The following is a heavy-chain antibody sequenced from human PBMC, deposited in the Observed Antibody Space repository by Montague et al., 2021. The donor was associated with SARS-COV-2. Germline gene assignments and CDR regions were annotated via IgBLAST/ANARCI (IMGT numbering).Heavy chain of an antibody. Sequence: SETLSLTCAVYGGSFSGYYWSWIRQPPGKGLEWIGEINHSGSTNXNPSLKSRATISVDTSKNQFSLKLSSVTAADTAVYYCARMRAVLLWFGESTYFDYWGQGTLVTVSS. CDR1: GGSFSGYY. J-gene: IGHJ4*02. D-gene: IGHD3-10*01. V-gene: IGHV4-34*01. CDR2: INHSGST. CDR3: ARMRAVLLWFGESTYFDY.